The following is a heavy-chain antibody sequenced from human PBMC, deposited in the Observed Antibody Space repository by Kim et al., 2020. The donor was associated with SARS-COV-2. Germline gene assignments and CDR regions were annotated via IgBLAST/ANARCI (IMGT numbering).Heavy chain of an antibody. CDR2: IDWDDDK. CDR3: ARILYSSGPHGCDP. J-gene: IGHJ5*02. D-gene: IGHD6-19*01. V-gene: IGHV2-70*11. Sequence: SGPTLVKPTQTLTLTCTFSGFSLSTSGMCVSWIRQPPGKALEWLARIDWDDDKYYSTSLKTRLTISKDTSKNQVVLTMTNMDPVDTATYYCARILYSSGPHGCDPWGQGTLVTVSS. CDR1: GFSLSTSGMC.